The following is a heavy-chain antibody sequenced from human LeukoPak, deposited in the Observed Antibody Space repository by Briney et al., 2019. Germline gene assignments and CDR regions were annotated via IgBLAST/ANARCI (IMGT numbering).Heavy chain of an antibody. V-gene: IGHV3-33*01. CDR1: GFTFSSYG. J-gene: IGHJ4*02. CDR3: ARDNASGGYVSYFDY. D-gene: IGHD5-12*01. Sequence: PGGSLRLSCAASGFTFSSYGMHWVRQAPGKGLEWVAVIWYDGSNKYYADSVKGRFTISRGNSKNTLYLQMNSLRAEDTAVYYCARDNASGGYVSYFDYWGQGTLVTVSS. CDR2: IWYDGSNK.